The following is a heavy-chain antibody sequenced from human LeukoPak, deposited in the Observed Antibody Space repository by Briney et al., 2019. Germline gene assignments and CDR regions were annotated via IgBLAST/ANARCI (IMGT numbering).Heavy chain of an antibody. CDR2: ISGSGGST. D-gene: IGHD3-10*01. V-gene: IGHV3-23*01. CDR1: GFTFSSYA. CDR3: AKDTYYYGSGSPGDY. J-gene: IGHJ4*02. Sequence: GGSLRLPCAASGFTFSSYAMSWVRQAPGKGLEWVSAISGSGGSTYYADCVKGRFTISRDNSKNTLYLQMNSLRAEDTAVYYCAKDTYYYGSGSPGDYCGQGTLVTVSS.